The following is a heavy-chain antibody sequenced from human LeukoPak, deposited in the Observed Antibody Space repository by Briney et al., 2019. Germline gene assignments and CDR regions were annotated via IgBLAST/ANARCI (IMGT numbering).Heavy chain of an antibody. D-gene: IGHD3/OR15-3a*01. J-gene: IGHJ4*02. Sequence: GASVKVSCKASGGTFNNNAINWVRQAPGQGLEWMGRIIPILDLTNYAEKFQDRVTVTADKSTNTAYMELSSLRSEDTAVYYCAGDGTGQYFDFWGQGTLLTVSS. CDR2: IIPILDLT. V-gene: IGHV1-69*04. CDR1: GGTFNNNA. CDR3: AGDGTGQYFDF.